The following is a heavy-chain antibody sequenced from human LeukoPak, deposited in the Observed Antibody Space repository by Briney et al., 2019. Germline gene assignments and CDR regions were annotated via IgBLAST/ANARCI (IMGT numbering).Heavy chain of an antibody. CDR3: ARAAMVRGVDYFDS. J-gene: IGHJ4*02. CDR1: GFTFSGYS. CDR2: ISGSGGAT. V-gene: IGHV3-23*01. D-gene: IGHD3-10*01. Sequence: GGSLRLSCAASGFTFSGYSMAWVRQAPGKGLEWVSVISGSGGATYYADSVKGRFTISRDNSKNTLCLQMNILRAEDTAVYYCARAAMVRGVDYFDSWGQGTLVTVSS.